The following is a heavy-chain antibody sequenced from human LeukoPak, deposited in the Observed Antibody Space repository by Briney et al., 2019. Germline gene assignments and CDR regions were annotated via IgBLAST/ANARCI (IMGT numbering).Heavy chain of an antibody. V-gene: IGHV3-30-3*01. J-gene: IGHJ4*02. D-gene: IGHD6-6*01. CDR3: DPHDSSSHF. CDR2: ISSDGSNK. CDR1: GFTFRSYN. Sequence: PGGSLRLSCAASGFTFRSYNMHWIRQAPGTGLEWVPFISSDGSNKYYADSVQGRFTFSRDNSRNTLYLQMNSLRDEDTAVYYCDPHDSSSHFWGQGTLVTVSS.